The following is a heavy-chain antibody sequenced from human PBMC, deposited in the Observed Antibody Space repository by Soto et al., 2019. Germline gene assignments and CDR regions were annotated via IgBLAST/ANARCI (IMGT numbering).Heavy chain of an antibody. CDR1: GFTFSSYG. CDR3: AKEELYCSGGSCYSNRYSDY. Sequence: GGSLRLSCAASGFTFSSYGMSWVRQAPGKGLEWVSAISGSGGSTYYADSVKGRFTISRDNSKNTLYLQMNSLRAEDTAVYYCAKEELYCSGGSCYSNRYSDYWGQGTLVTVSS. D-gene: IGHD2-15*01. V-gene: IGHV3-23*01. CDR2: ISGSGGST. J-gene: IGHJ4*02.